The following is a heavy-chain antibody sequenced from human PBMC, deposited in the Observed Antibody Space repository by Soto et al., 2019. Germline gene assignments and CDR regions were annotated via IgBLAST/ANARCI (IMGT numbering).Heavy chain of an antibody. CDR1: GFTFRSHA. Sequence: LRLSCAASGFTFRSHAMHWVRQAPGKGLEWVAVISYDGSDKFYADSVKGQFTLSRDNSKNTLYLQMNSLRPEDAAVYYCARGKVGAYYDGMDVWGQGTPVTVSS. J-gene: IGHJ6*02. D-gene: IGHD1-26*01. CDR2: ISYDGSDK. CDR3: ARGKVGAYYDGMDV. V-gene: IGHV3-30*04.